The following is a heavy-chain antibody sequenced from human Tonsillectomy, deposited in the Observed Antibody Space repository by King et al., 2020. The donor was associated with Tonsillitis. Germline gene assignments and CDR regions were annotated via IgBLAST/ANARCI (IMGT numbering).Heavy chain of an antibody. J-gene: IGHJ4*02. CDR2: ILHSGST. V-gene: IGHV4-31*03. CDR1: GDSISSDNYY. CDR3: AREVVV. Sequence: QLQESGPGLVKPSQTLSLTCTVSGDSISSDNYYWIWIRQYPGKGLEWIGYILHSGSTYYNPSLKSRVTMSVDTFKNQFSLKLTSVTAADTAVYYCAREVVVWSQGTLVTVSS. D-gene: IGHD2-15*01.